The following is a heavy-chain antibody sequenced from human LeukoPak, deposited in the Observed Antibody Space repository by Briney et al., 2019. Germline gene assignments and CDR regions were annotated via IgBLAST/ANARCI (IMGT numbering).Heavy chain of an antibody. Sequence: PGGSLRLSCAASGFTFSSYAMSWVRQAPGKGLEWVSAINGSGGSTYYADSVKGRFTISRDNARNTLYLQMNSLRAEDTAVYYCARGGPIYCSGDSCYPGDYWGQGTLVTVSS. CDR1: GFTFSSYA. CDR2: INGSGGST. D-gene: IGHD2-15*01. J-gene: IGHJ4*02. V-gene: IGHV3-23*01. CDR3: ARGGPIYCSGDSCYPGDY.